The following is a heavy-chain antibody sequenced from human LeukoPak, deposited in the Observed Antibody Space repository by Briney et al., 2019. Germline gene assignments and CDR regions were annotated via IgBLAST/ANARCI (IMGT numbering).Heavy chain of an antibody. CDR3: ARRGEGYSSTSYFFDY. J-gene: IGHJ4*02. V-gene: IGHV4-39*01. D-gene: IGHD6-13*01. CDR2: IHYSGNT. Sequence: SETLSLTCTVSGGSIGSSTYYWGWIRQPPGKGLEWIGTIHYSGNTYYNPSLKSRVTISVDTSRNQFSLKLNSVTAADTAVYYCARRGEGYSSTSYFFDYWGQGTLVTVSS. CDR1: GGSIGSSTYY.